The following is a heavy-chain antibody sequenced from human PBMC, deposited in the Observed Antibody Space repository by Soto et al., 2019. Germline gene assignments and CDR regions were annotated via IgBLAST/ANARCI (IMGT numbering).Heavy chain of an antibody. Sequence: EVQLLESGGGLVQPGGSLRLSCAASGFTFSSYAMSWVRQAPGKGLEWVSGISGRGSSTFYADSVKGRCTISRDNSKNTLYLQMNNLRAEDTAVYYCAKDTYLSVADHAKTFDYWGQGMLVTVSS. J-gene: IGHJ4*02. V-gene: IGHV3-23*01. CDR3: AKDTYLSVADHAKTFDY. D-gene: IGHD6-19*01. CDR1: GFTFSSYA. CDR2: ISGRGSST.